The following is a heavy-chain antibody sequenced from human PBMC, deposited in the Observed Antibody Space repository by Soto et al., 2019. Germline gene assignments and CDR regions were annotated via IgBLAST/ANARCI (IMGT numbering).Heavy chain of an antibody. Sequence: QVQLQQWGAGLLKPSETLSLTCAVYGGSFSAYYWSWIRQPPGKGLEWIGEINHSGSTNYNPSLKRPVTISVDTSKNQFSLKLSSVTAADTAVYYCARGLFPYGDYVGYWGQGTLVTVSS. V-gene: IGHV4-34*01. J-gene: IGHJ4*02. D-gene: IGHD4-17*01. CDR3: ARGLFPYGDYVGY. CDR2: INHSGST. CDR1: GGSFSAYY.